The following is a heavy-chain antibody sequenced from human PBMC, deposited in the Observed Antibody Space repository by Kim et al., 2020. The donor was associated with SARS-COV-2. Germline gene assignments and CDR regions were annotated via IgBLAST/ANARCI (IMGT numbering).Heavy chain of an antibody. J-gene: IGHJ4*02. CDR3: ASLGRWYNFEPDDY. D-gene: IGHD6-13*01. V-gene: IGHV1-3*01. Sequence: SQKFQGRVTITRDTSASTAYMELSSLRSEDTAVYYCASLGRWYNFEPDDYWGQGTLVTVSS.